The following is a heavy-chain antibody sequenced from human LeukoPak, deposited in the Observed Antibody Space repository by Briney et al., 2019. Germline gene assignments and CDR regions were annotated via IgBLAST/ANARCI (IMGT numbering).Heavy chain of an antibody. CDR1: GYTFTGYY. J-gene: IGHJ4*02. V-gene: IGHV1-2*02. CDR3: ATDTHVDTATRDY. Sequence: GASVKVSCKASGYTFTGYYMHWVRQAPGQGLEWMGWINPNSGGTNYAQKFQGRVTMTRDTSISTAYMELSRLRSDDTAVYYCATDTHVDTATRDYWGQGTLVTVSS. D-gene: IGHD5-18*01. CDR2: INPNSGGT.